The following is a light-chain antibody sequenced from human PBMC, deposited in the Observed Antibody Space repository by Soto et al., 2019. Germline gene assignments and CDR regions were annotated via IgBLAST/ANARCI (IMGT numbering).Light chain of an antibody. CDR2: GAS. V-gene: IGKV3-15*01. Sequence: EIVLTQSPATLSVSPGERATLSCRTSQTISDNLAWYQQRPGQAPRLLIYGASTRATGVPARFSGGGSGTEFTLNISSLQSEDFAVYYCQQYNNWRTFGQGTKVEIK. J-gene: IGKJ1*01. CDR3: QQYNNWRT. CDR1: QTISDN.